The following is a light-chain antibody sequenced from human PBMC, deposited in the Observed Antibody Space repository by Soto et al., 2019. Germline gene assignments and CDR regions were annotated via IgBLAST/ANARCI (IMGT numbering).Light chain of an antibody. J-gene: IGLJ1*01. Sequence: QPVLTQPPSASGTPGQRVTISCSGSKYDIGSDTINWYQQVPGTAPKLFIHSDSHRPSGVPDRFSGSKSGTSASLAISGLQSEDEADYHCAAWDDSLNGLFGTGTKVTVL. CDR3: AAWDDSLNGL. V-gene: IGLV1-44*01. CDR1: KYDIGSDT. CDR2: SDS.